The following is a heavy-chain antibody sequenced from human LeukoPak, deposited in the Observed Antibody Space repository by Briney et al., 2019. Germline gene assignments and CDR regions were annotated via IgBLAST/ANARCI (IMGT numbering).Heavy chain of an antibody. CDR3: ARERESSSSWSGYDY. D-gene: IGHD6-13*01. CDR2: INPNSGGT. J-gene: IGHJ4*02. V-gene: IGHV1-2*04. Sequence: ASVKVSCKASGYTFTGYHMHWVRQAPGQGLEWMGWINPNSGGTNYAQKFQGWVTMTRDTSISTAYMELSRLRSVDTAVYYCARERESSSSWSGYDYWGQGTLVTVSS. CDR1: GYTFTGYH.